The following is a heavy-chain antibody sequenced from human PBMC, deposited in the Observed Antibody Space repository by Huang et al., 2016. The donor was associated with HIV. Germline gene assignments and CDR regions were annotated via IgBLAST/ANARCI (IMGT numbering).Heavy chain of an antibody. Sequence: DVQLLESGGDFVQPGGSLRLSCAGSRFTFSTYAMSWVRQAPGKGLELVSAISGSGDKTYYADSVKGRFTISRDNSKNTLFLQMNSLRAEDTAVYYCAKVPTVVTFHWGQGTLVTVSS. CDR3: AKVPTVVTFH. J-gene: IGHJ4*02. CDR1: RFTFSTYA. V-gene: IGHV3-23*01. CDR2: ISGSGDKT. D-gene: IGHD2-21*02.